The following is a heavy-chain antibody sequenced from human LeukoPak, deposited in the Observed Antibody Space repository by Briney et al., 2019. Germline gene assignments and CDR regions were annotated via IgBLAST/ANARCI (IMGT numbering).Heavy chain of an antibody. CDR2: IFYSGST. J-gene: IGHJ4*02. Sequence: KASETLSLTCTVSGGSISTSNYYWGWIRQPPGKGLEWIGNIFYSGSTYYSPSLRSRVTISLDTSRNQFSLKLSSVTAADTAVYYCARDASTRGFYDSSGYYDNWGQGTLVTVSS. V-gene: IGHV4-39*07. CDR1: GGSISTSNYY. D-gene: IGHD3-22*01. CDR3: ARDASTRGFYDSSGYYDN.